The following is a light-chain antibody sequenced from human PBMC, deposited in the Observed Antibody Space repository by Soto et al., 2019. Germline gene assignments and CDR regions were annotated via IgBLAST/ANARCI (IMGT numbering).Light chain of an antibody. V-gene: IGKV1-9*01. CDR1: QGIGSY. Sequence: IQLTQSPSSLSASVGDRVTITCRASQGIGSYFAWYQQKPGKASQILIYAASTLRSGVPSRVSGGGSGTDFTLTSSSLQPEDFATYYCHQLNSYPYTFGQGTKLEIK. J-gene: IGKJ2*01. CDR3: HQLNSYPYT. CDR2: AAS.